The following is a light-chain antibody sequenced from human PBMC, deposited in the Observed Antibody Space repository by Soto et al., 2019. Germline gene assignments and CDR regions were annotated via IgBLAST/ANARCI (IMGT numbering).Light chain of an antibody. CDR3: QQSFNTLT. CDR2: SAS. CDR1: HSISTY. Sequence: DIQMTPSPSSLSASVGDRVPITCRASHSISTYLSWYQHRPGKAPTLLIYSASTLQNGVPPRFSGSGSGTEFTLTISGLQPEDFATYYCQQSFNTLTFGGGTKVEIK. V-gene: IGKV1-39*01. J-gene: IGKJ4*01.